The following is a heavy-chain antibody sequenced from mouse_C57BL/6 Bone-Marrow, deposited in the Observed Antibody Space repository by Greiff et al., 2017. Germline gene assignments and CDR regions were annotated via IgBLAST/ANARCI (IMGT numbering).Heavy chain of an antibody. J-gene: IGHJ4*01. Sequence: VQLKESGAELVRPGASVKLSCTASGFNIKDDYMHWVKLRPEQGLEWIGWIDPENGDTEYGSKFPGKATITADTSSNTAYLQLSSLTSEDTAVYYGTTYDGYYAMDYWGQGTSVTVSS. CDR2: IDPENGDT. V-gene: IGHV14-4*01. CDR3: TTYDGYYAMDY. CDR1: GFNIKDDY. D-gene: IGHD2-3*01.